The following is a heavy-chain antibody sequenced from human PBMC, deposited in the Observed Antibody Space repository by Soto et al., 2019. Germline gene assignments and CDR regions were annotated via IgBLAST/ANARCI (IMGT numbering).Heavy chain of an antibody. Sequence: PGGSLRLSCAASGFTFSSYGMHWVRQAPGKGLEWVAVIWYDGSNKYYADSVKGRFTISRDNSKNTLYLQMNSLRAEDTAVYYCARAYGSGSYKEPATGYYYYGMDVWGQGTTVTVSS. CDR2: IWYDGSNK. D-gene: IGHD3-10*01. V-gene: IGHV3-33*01. CDR1: GFTFSSYG. J-gene: IGHJ6*02. CDR3: ARAYGSGSYKEPATGYYYYGMDV.